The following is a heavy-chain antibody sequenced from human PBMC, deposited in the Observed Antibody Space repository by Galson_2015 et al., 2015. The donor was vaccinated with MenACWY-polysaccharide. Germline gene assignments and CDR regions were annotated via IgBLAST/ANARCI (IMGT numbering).Heavy chain of an antibody. Sequence: LRLSCAASGFIFRNYWLHWVRQAPGKGLVWVSRINTDGSVTSYADSVKGRFTISRDNAKNRLLLQMNSLSVDDTAVYYCAKDQRWNLPDYWGQGILVTVSS. D-gene: IGHD1-7*01. V-gene: IGHV3-74*01. J-gene: IGHJ4*02. CDR3: AKDQRWNLPDY. CDR1: GFIFRNYW. CDR2: INTDGSVT.